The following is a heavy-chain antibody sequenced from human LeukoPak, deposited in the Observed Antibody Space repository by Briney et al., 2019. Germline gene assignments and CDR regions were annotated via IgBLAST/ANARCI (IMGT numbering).Heavy chain of an antibody. CDR1: GYTFTSYG. CDR3: ARVDDFWSGYYPYNWFDP. Sequence: ASVKVSCKASGYTFTSYGISWVRQAPGQGLEWMGWISAYNGNTNYAQKLQGRVTMTTDTSTSTAYMELRSLRSDDTAVYYCARVDDFWSGYYPYNWFDPWGQGTLVTVSS. J-gene: IGHJ5*02. CDR2: ISAYNGNT. D-gene: IGHD3-3*01. V-gene: IGHV1-18*01.